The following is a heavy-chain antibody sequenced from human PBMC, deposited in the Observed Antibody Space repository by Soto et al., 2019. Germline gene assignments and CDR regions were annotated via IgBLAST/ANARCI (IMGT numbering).Heavy chain of an antibody. CDR3: ARAQYTGSYFDACDV. Sequence: LRLSCAASGFSFSSYGMHWVRQAPGKGLDWVAVIWYDGSNKYYAESVKGRFTISRDNSKNTLYVQMNSLTVEDTAVYYCARAQYTGSYFDACDVWGQGTMVTVS. D-gene: IGHD1-26*01. V-gene: IGHV3-33*03. CDR2: IWYDGSNK. CDR1: GFSFSSYG. J-gene: IGHJ3*01.